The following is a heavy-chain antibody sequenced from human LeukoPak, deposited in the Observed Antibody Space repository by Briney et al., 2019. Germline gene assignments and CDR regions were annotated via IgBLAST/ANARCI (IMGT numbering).Heavy chain of an antibody. CDR3: ARVPSTVTTRPDDY. Sequence: GGSLRLSCAASGFTFSSYSMNWVRQAPGKGLEWVSSISSSSSYIYYADSVKGRFTISRDSAKNSLYLQMNSLRAEDTAVYYCARVPSTVTTRPDDYWGQGTLVTVSS. D-gene: IGHD4-17*01. J-gene: IGHJ4*02. CDR2: ISSSSSYI. V-gene: IGHV3-21*01. CDR1: GFTFSSYS.